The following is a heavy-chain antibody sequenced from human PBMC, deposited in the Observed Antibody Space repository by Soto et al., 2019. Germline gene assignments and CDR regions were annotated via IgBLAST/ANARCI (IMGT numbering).Heavy chain of an antibody. CDR3: ARGEASAIFDY. D-gene: IGHD2-21*01. V-gene: IGHV3-21*01. Sequence: GGSLRLSCAASGFTFTAYSMNWVRQAPGKGLEWVSSITSGRTYIYYADSLKGRFTISRDNAKNSLYLQMSSLRAEDTAVYYCARGEASAIFDYWGQGTLVTVSS. CDR2: ITSGRTYI. CDR1: GFTFTAYS. J-gene: IGHJ4*02.